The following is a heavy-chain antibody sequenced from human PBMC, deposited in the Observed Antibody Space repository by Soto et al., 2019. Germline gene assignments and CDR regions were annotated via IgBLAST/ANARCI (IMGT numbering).Heavy chain of an antibody. Sequence: PSETLSLTCTFFVASLGSSNWSWSRQPPGRGLEWFGYIYYSGSTNYNPSLKSRFTISVDTSKTQFSLKWSSVTAADTAFFFCASGMFTMVGGPYYFDYWGQGTLVTVSS. J-gene: IGHJ4*02. CDR3: ASGMFTMVGGPYYFDY. D-gene: IGHD3-10*01. CDR1: VASLGSSN. CDR2: IYYSGST. V-gene: IGHV4-59*12.